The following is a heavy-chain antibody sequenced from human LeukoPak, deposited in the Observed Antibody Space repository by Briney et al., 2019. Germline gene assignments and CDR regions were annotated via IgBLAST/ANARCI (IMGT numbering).Heavy chain of an antibody. D-gene: IGHD3-16*02. J-gene: IGHJ5*02. V-gene: IGHV4-39*07. CDR3: ARVLTLLWSDP. CDR2: IYYSGST. CDR1: GGSISSSSYY. Sequence: SETLSLTCTVSGGSISSSSYYWGWIRQPPGKGLEWIGSIYYSGSTYYNPSLKSRVTISVDTSKNQFSLKLSSVTAADTAVYYCARVLTLLWSDPWGQGTLVTVSS.